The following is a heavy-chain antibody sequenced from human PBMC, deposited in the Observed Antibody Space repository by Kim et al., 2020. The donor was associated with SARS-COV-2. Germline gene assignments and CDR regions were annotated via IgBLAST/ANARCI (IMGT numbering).Heavy chain of an antibody. Sequence: GGSLRLSCAASGFTFSSYGMHWVRQAPGKGLEWVAVIWYDGSNKYYADSVKGRFTISRDNSKNTLYLQMNSLRAEDTAVYYCARGKSYYDILTGYYPNFDYWGQGTVVTVSS. J-gene: IGHJ4*02. D-gene: IGHD3-9*01. V-gene: IGHV3-33*01. CDR2: IWYDGSNK. CDR1: GFTFSSYG. CDR3: ARGKSYYDILTGYYPNFDY.